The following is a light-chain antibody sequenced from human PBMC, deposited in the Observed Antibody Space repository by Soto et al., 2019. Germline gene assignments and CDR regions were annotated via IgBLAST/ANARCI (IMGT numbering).Light chain of an antibody. J-gene: IGKJ4*01. Sequence: EMVLSQSPGTLSLSPGERGTLSCRASQRFGSSNLAWYQQKPGQAPRLLIYSTSSRATGIPDRFSGSGSETDFTLTISSLQPEDFATYYCQQFNNYPLTIGGGTKVDIK. V-gene: IGKV3-20*01. CDR1: QRFGSSN. CDR3: QQFNNYPLT. CDR2: STS.